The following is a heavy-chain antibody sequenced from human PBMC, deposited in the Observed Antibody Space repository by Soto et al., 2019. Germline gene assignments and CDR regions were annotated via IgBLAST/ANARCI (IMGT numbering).Heavy chain of an antibody. D-gene: IGHD3-10*01. CDR1: GGSISSSNW. Sequence: SETLSLTCAVSGGSISSSNWWSWVRQPPGKGLEWIGEIYHSGSTNYNPSLKSRVTISVDKSKNQFSLKLSSVTAANTAVYYCASRARLWFGELSWFDPWGQGTLVPSPQ. CDR2: IYHSGST. V-gene: IGHV4-4*02. CDR3: ASRARLWFGELSWFDP. J-gene: IGHJ5*02.